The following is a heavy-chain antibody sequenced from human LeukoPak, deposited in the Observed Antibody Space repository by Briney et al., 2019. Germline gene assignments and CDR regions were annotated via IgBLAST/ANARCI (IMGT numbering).Heavy chain of an antibody. J-gene: IGHJ4*02. CDR2: ISWNSGSI. D-gene: IGHD4-17*01. Sequence: GGSLRLSCAASGFTFDYYAMHWVRQAPGKGLEWVSGISWNSGSIGYADSVKGRFTISRDNAKNSLYLQMNSLRAEDTAVYYCARDEPTVTTGPPVGSWGQGTLVTVSS. CDR3: ARDEPTVTTGPPVGS. CDR1: GFTFDYYA. V-gene: IGHV3-9*01.